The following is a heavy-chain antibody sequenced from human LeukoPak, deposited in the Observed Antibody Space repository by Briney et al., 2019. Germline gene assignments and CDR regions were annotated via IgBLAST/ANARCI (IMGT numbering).Heavy chain of an antibody. V-gene: IGHV4-30-4*08. J-gene: IGHJ5*02. CDR1: GDPITSGDYY. D-gene: IGHD1-26*01. CDR2: MHYTGNT. Sequence: PSQTLSLTYTVSGDPITSGDYYWTWIRQPPGKGLEWVAYMHYTGNTYYNSSLKSRLTISVDTSKNQFSLRLSFVTAADTAMYYCARHLSGSSWFDPWGQGTLVTVSS. CDR3: ARHLSGSSWFDP.